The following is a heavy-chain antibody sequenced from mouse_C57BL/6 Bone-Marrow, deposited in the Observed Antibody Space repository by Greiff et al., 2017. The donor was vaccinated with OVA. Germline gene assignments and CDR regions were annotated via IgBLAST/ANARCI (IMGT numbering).Heavy chain of an antibody. Sequence: VKLMESGPGLVQPSQSLSITCTVSGFSLTSYGVHWVRQSPGKGLEWLGVIWRGGSTDYNAAFMSRLSITKDNSKSQVFFKMNSLQADDTAIYYCAKNSFNYYGSAWFAYWGQGTLVTVSA. CDR3: AKNSFNYYGSAWFAY. CDR1: GFSLTSYG. V-gene: IGHV2-5*01. J-gene: IGHJ3*01. CDR2: IWRGGST. D-gene: IGHD1-1*01.